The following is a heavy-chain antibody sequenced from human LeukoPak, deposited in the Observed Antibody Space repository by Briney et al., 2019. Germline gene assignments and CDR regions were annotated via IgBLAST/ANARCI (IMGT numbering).Heavy chain of an antibody. CDR2: IYHSGST. CDR3: ARDSAMIGGYMDV. J-gene: IGHJ6*03. CDR1: GYSISSGYY. D-gene: IGHD3-22*01. V-gene: IGHV4-38-2*02. Sequence: SETLSLTCTVSGYSISSGYYWGWIRQPPGKWLEWIGSIYHSGSTYYKPSLKSRVTISLDTSKNQFSLKLSSVTAADTAVYYCARDSAMIGGYMDVWGKGTTVTISS.